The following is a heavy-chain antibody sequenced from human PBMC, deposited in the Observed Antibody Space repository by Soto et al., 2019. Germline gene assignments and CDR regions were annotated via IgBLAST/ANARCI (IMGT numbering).Heavy chain of an antibody. D-gene: IGHD4-4*01. CDR1: GFTFSSYW. J-gene: IGHJ4*02. CDR2: IKSDGSIT. Sequence: EVQLAESGGGLVQPGGSLRLSCAASGFTFSSYWMHWVRQAPGKGLVWVSRIKSDGSITTYADSVKGRFTISRDNAKNTLYLQMNSLRAEDTGVYYCARDGLVTTAGVDFDYWGQGTLVTVSS. CDR3: ARDGLVTTAGVDFDY. V-gene: IGHV3-74*03.